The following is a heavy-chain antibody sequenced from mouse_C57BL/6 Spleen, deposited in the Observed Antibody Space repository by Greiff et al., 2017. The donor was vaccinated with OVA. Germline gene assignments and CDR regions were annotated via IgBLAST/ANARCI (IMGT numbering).Heavy chain of an antibody. Sequence: EVKLLESGPGLVKPSQSLSLTCSVTGYSITSGYYWNWIRQFPGNKLEWMGYISYDGSNNYNPSLKNRISITRDTSKNQFFLKLNSVTTEDTATYYCARDRGRHYFDYWGQGTTLTVSS. D-gene: IGHD2-12*01. J-gene: IGHJ2*01. CDR1: GYSITSGYY. V-gene: IGHV3-6*01. CDR3: ARDRGRHYFDY. CDR2: ISYDGSN.